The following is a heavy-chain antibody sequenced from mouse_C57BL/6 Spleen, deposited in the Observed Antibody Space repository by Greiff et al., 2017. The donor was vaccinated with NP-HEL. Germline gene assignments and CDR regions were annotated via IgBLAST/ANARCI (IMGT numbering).Heavy chain of an antibody. CDR1: GFSFNTYA. CDR3: VRLGRDYAMDY. J-gene: IGHJ4*01. V-gene: IGHV10-1*01. CDR2: IRSKSNNYAT. Sequence: EVHLVESGGGLVQPKGSLKLSCAASGFSFNTYAMNWVRQAPGKGLEWVARIRSKSNNYATYYADSVKDRFTISRDDSESMLYLQMNNLKTEDTAMYYCVRLGRDYAMDYWGQGTSVTVSS. D-gene: IGHD4-1*01.